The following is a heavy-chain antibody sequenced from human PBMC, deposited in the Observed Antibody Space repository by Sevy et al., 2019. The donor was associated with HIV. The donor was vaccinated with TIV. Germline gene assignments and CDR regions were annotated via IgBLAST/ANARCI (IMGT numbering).Heavy chain of an antibody. CDR2: LDPEDGET. J-gene: IGHJ6*02. V-gene: IGHV1-24*01. Sequence: ASVKVSCEVSGYRLIEVSMHWVRQAPGKGLEWMGHLDPEDGETIYAQNFQGRVTRTEDTSTDTAYMEVSSLRSEDTAVYYCAADRGEDYCSGNSCQRHYYYGLDVWGQGTTVTVSS. D-gene: IGHD2-15*01. CDR1: GYRLIEVS. CDR3: AADRGEDYCSGNSCQRHYYYGLDV.